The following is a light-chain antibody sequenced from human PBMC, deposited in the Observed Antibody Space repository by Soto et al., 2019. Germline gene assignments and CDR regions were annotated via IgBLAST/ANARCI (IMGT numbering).Light chain of an antibody. CDR3: SAWDGSLNGDV. CDR2: YDD. Sequence: QSVLTQPPSVSEAPGQRVTISCSGRTSNIGTNAVNWYQQLPGKAPKLLIYYDDLLPSRVSDRFSASKSGTSASLAISGLQSEDEADYYCSAWDGSLNGDVFGTGTKVTVL. J-gene: IGLJ1*01. CDR1: TSNIGTNA. V-gene: IGLV1-36*01.